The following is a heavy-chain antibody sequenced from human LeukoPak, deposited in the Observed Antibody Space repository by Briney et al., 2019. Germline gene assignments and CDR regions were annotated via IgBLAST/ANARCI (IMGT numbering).Heavy chain of an antibody. CDR2: ISYDGGNK. D-gene: IGHD3-10*01. Sequence: GGSLRLSCAASGFTFSSYDMHWVRQAPGKGLEWVAIISYDGGNKYYADSVKGRFTISRDNSKNTLFLQMNSLRAEDTAVYYCASAPRDYYFGSGSMGSYFDYWGQGTLVTVSS. V-gene: IGHV3-30*03. J-gene: IGHJ4*02. CDR1: GFTFSSYD. CDR3: ASAPRDYYFGSGSMGSYFDY.